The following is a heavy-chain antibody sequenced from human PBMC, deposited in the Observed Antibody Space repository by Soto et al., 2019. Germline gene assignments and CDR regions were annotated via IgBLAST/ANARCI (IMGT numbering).Heavy chain of an antibody. D-gene: IGHD4-17*01. J-gene: IGHJ4*02. V-gene: IGHV1-2*02. CDR1: GYTFNRYY. CDR3: ARDNYGGMLDF. CDR2: ISPHTGGT. Sequence: ASVKVSCKASGYTFNRYYMHWVRQAPGPGLEWMGWISPHTGGTTYAQKFQGRVTMTRDTSVSTAFMELSRLGSDDTAVYYCARDNYGGMLDFWGPGTLVTVSS.